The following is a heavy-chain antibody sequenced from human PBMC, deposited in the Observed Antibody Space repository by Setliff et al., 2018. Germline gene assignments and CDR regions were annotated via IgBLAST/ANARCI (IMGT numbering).Heavy chain of an antibody. CDR1: GGSISSGSFY. Sequence: TLSLTCTVSGGSISSGSFYWSWIRQPAGKGLEWIGHIYTSGSTNYNPSLKTRVTISVDTSKNQFSLKLSSVTAADTAVYYCARDVYLYDSSGYYYEMAQWYFDLWGRGTLVTV. CDR3: ARDVYLYDSSGYYYEMAQWYFDL. CDR2: IYTSGST. J-gene: IGHJ2*01. D-gene: IGHD3-22*01. V-gene: IGHV4-61*09.